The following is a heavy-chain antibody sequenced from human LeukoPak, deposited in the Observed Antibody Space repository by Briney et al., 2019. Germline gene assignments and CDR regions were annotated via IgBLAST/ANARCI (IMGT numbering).Heavy chain of an antibody. Sequence: TGGSLRLSCAASGFTFYTYVMHWVRQAPGKGREYVSGIGPDGGTTYYANSVKGRFTISRDNSKSMVYLQMGSLTADDMAVYYCARGAQLTDYWGQGTLVTVSS. J-gene: IGHJ4*02. D-gene: IGHD6-13*01. CDR2: IGPDGGTT. V-gene: IGHV3-64*01. CDR1: GFTFYTYV. CDR3: ARGAQLTDY.